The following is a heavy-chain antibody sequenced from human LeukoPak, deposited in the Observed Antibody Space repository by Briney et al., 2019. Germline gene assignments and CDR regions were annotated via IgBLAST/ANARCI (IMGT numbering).Heavy chain of an antibody. CDR3: ARVVSRGYYYGSGRFDP. Sequence: TSETLSLTCTVSGNSISSGDYYWSWIRQPAGKGLEWIGRIYTSGSTNYNPSLKSRVTISLDTSKNQFSLKPSSVTAADTAVYYCARVVSRGYYYGSGRFDPWGQGTLVTVSS. CDR1: GNSISSGDYY. J-gene: IGHJ5*02. CDR2: IYTSGST. V-gene: IGHV4-61*02. D-gene: IGHD3-10*01.